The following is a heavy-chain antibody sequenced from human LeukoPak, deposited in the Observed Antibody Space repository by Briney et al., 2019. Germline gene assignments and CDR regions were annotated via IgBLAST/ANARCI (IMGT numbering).Heavy chain of an antibody. CDR1: GGSISNYH. V-gene: IGHV4-59*12. D-gene: IGHD2-2*01. Sequence: SETLSLTCTVSGGSISNYHWSWIRQPPGKGLEWIGYIYHSGSTKYNPSLKSRVTISVDTSKNQFSLKLSSVTAADTAVYYCARVSRVVPAAIPSYYYYGMDVWGQGTTVTVSS. CDR2: IYHSGST. J-gene: IGHJ6*02. CDR3: ARVSRVVPAAIPSYYYYGMDV.